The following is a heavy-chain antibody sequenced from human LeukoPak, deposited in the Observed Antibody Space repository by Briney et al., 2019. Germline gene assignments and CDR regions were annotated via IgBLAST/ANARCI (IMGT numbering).Heavy chain of an antibody. CDR2: INHNSGGT. V-gene: IGHV1-2*02. CDR3: ARDYTIAAAGTPSY. J-gene: IGHJ4*02. Sequence: GASVKVSCKASGYTFTGYYMHWVRQAPGQGLEWMGWINHNSGGTNYAQKFQRRVTMNRDTSISTAYMELSRLRSDDTAVYYCARDYTIAAAGTPSYWGQGTLVTVSS. D-gene: IGHD6-13*01. CDR1: GYTFTGYY.